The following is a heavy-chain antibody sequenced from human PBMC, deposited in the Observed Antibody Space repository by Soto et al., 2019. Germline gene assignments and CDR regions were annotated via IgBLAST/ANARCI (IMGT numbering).Heavy chain of an antibody. CDR1: GFTFSDYA. D-gene: IGHD5-18*01. CDR3: VRERSGYSYADS. J-gene: IGHJ4*02. Sequence: VQLLDSGGGLVQPGGSLRLSCAASGFTFSDYAMSWLRQPPGKGLEWVSAISGSGDRTYYADSVKGRFTISRDNSKNTLYLQMNSLRAEDSAVYYCVRERSGYSYADSWGQGTLVTVSS. V-gene: IGHV3-23*01. CDR2: ISGSGDRT.